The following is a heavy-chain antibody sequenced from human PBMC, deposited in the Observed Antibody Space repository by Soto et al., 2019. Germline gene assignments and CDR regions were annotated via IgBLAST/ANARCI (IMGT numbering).Heavy chain of an antibody. CDR2: ISAYNGNT. D-gene: IGHD6-13*01. V-gene: IGHV1-18*01. Sequence: QVQLVQSGAEVKKPGASVKVSCKASGYTFTSYGISWVRQAPGQGLEWMGWISAYNGNTNYAQKLQGRVTMTTDTSTSTAYMELRSLISDDTAVYYCASLKAIAAAGAVYYGMDVWGQGTTVTVSS. CDR3: ASLKAIAAAGAVYYGMDV. CDR1: GYTFTSYG. J-gene: IGHJ6*02.